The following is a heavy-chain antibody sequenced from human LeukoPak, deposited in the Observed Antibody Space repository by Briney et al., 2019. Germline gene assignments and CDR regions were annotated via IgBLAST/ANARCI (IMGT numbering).Heavy chain of an antibody. CDR3: AKDKSIAVADYYFDY. CDR2: IRYDGSNK. J-gene: IGHJ4*02. CDR1: GFTFSSYG. Sequence: GGSLRLSCAASGFTFSSYGMHWVRQAPGKGLEWVAFIRYDGSNKYYADSVKGRFTISRDNSKNTLYLQMNSLRAEDTAVYYCAKDKSIAVADYYFDYWGQGTLVTVSS. D-gene: IGHD6-6*01. V-gene: IGHV3-30*02.